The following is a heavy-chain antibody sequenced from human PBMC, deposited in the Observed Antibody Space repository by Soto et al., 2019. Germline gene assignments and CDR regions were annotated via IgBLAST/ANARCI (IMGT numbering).Heavy chain of an antibody. CDR2: ISYSGST. V-gene: IGHV4-39*01. CDR1: GGSISSSGYY. CDR3: SRRIALYRSRIDNYYGMDV. Sequence: SETLSLTCTVSGGSISSSGYYWGWIRQPPGKGLEWIGTISYSGSTYYNPSLNSRVTMSGDTSNNQFSLKLSSVTAADTAVYYCSRRIALYRSRIDNYYGMDVWGLGTTVTVSS. D-gene: IGHD3-16*02. J-gene: IGHJ6*02.